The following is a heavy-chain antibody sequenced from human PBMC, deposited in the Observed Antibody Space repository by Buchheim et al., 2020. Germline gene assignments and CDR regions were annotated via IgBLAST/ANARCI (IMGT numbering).Heavy chain of an antibody. Sequence: QVQLQESGPGLVKPSQALSLTCTVSGGSISGGDYFWSWIRQHPGKGLEWIGYTYYSGRYYYNPSLQSRVTISVHTSENQFSLWLNSVTAADTAVYYCARHPNYGSGSCFDYWGQGTL. V-gene: IGHV4-31*03. CDR1: GGSISGGDYF. CDR3: ARHPNYGSGSCFDY. D-gene: IGHD3-10*01. CDR2: TYYSGRY. J-gene: IGHJ4*02.